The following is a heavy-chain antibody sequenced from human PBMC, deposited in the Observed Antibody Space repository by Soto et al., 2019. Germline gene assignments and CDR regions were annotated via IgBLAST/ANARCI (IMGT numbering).Heavy chain of an antibody. CDR2: IYYSGST. Sequence: LSLTCTVSGGSISSGGYYWSWIRQHPGKGLEWIGYIYYSGSTYYNPSLKSRVTISVDTSRNQFSLKLSSVTAADTAVYYCARSFGCSSTSCYNWFDPWGQGTLVTVSS. V-gene: IGHV4-30-4*08. D-gene: IGHD2-2*01. CDR1: GGSISSGGYY. CDR3: ARSFGCSSTSCYNWFDP. J-gene: IGHJ5*02.